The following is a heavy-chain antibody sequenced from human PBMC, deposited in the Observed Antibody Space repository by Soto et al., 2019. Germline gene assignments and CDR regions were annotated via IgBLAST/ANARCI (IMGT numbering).Heavy chain of an antibody. Sequence: GESLKISCKVSGYSFSSHWISWGRQMPGKGLEWMGRIDPMNSYTSYSPSFQGHVTISADKSLSTAYLQWNTLKASDTAMYYCAIPYCRTSNCYSGYYYSGSEVWGNGTTVTVSS. V-gene: IGHV5-10-1*01. J-gene: IGHJ6*04. CDR3: AIPYCRTSNCYSGYYYSGSEV. CDR2: IDPMNSYT. CDR1: GYSFSSHW. D-gene: IGHD2-15*01.